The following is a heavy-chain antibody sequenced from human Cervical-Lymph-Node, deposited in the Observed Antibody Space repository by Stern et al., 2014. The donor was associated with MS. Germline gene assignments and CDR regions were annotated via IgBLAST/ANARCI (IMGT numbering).Heavy chain of an antibody. CDR3: AKDLRQQRLRGRLPGMDV. Sequence: QVQLVQSGGGVAQPGRSLRLSCAASRFTFSNYGMHWVRQAPGKGLEWVAVISFDGDNKYYADSVKGRFTISRDNSKNTLYLQMNSLRAEDTALYYCAKDLRQQRLRGRLPGMDVWGQGTTVTVPS. CDR2: ISFDGDNK. D-gene: IGHD6-25*01. CDR1: RFTFSNYG. V-gene: IGHV3-30*18. J-gene: IGHJ6*02.